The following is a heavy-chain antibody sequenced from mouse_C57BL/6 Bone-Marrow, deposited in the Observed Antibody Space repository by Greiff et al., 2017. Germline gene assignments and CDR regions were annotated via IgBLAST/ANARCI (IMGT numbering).Heavy chain of an antibody. CDR2: ISSGSSTI. CDR3: ARPGLLTGYYAMDY. D-gene: IGHD2-13*01. V-gene: IGHV5-17*01. Sequence: EVKLVESGGGLVKPGGSLKLSCAASGFTFSDYGMHWVRQAPEKGLEWVAYISSGSSTIYYADTVKGRFTISRDNAKNTLFLQMTSLRSEDTAMYYCARPGLLTGYYAMDYWGQGTSVTVSS. CDR1: GFTFSDYG. J-gene: IGHJ4*01.